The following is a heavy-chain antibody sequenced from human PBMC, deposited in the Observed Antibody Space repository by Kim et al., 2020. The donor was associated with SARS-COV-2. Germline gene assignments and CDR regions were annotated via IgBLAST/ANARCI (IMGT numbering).Heavy chain of an antibody. Sequence: SETLSLTCAVYGGSFSGYYWSWIRQPPGKGLEWIGEINHSGSTNYNPSLKSRVTISVDTSKNQFSLKLSSVTAADTAVYYCARGVVPAANYYYYYGMDVWGQGTTVTVSS. J-gene: IGHJ6*02. CDR1: GGSFSGYY. CDR2: INHSGST. V-gene: IGHV4-34*01. CDR3: ARGVVPAANYYYYYGMDV. D-gene: IGHD2-2*01.